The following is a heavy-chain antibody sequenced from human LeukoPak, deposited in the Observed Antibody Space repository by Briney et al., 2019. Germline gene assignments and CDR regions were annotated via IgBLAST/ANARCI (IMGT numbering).Heavy chain of an antibody. D-gene: IGHD3-9*01. V-gene: IGHV3-74*01. CDR1: GFTFSDYY. CDR3: TLNLIRYFDWLPSDY. J-gene: IGHJ4*02. CDR2: INSDGSST. Sequence: GGSLRLSCAASGFTFSDYYMSWIRQAPGKGLVWVSRINSDGSSTSYADSVKGRFTISRDNAKNTLYLQMNSLRAEDTAVYYCTLNLIRYFDWLPSDYWGQGTLVTVSS.